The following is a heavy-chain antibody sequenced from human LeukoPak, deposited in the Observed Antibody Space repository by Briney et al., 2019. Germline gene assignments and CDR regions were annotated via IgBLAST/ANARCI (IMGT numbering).Heavy chain of an antibody. CDR2: ISSSSTI. D-gene: IGHD2-15*01. CDR3: ARRIASYYYGLDV. CDR1: GFTFSSYS. V-gene: IGHV3-48*02. Sequence: GGSLRLSCAASGFTFSSYSMNWVRQGPGKGLEWVSYISSSSTIYYADSVKGRFTISRDNAKDSLYLQMNSLRDEDTAVYYCARRIASYYYGLDVWGQGTTVTVSS. J-gene: IGHJ6*02.